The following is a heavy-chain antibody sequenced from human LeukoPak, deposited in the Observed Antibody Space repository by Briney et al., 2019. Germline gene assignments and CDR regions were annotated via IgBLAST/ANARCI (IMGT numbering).Heavy chain of an antibody. Sequence: SETLSLTCTVSGGSISSSSYYWGWIRQPPGKGLEWIGSIYYSGSIYYNPSLKSRVTISVDTSKNQFSLKLSSVTAADTAVYYCARRGSGSPGYYYYYMDVWGKGTTVTISS. V-gene: IGHV4-39*01. J-gene: IGHJ6*03. CDR3: ARRGSGSPGYYYYYMDV. CDR1: GGSISSSSYY. CDR2: IYYSGSI. D-gene: IGHD1-26*01.